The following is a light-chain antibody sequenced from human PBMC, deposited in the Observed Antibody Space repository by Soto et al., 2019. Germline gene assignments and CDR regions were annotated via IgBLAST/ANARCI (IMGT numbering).Light chain of an antibody. CDR1: QGIANY. CDR2: ATS. V-gene: IGKV1-27*01. CDR3: QKYNSAPRA. Sequence: DIQMTQSPSSLSASVGDRVTITCRASQGIANYVAWYQQNPGKVPKLLIYATSTLQPGVPSRFSGSGSGTDFTLTISSLQPEDVATYYCQKYNSAPRAFGQGTKVEI. J-gene: IGKJ1*01.